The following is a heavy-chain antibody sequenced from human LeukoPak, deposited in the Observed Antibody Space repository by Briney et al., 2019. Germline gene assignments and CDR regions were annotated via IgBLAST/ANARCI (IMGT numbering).Heavy chain of an antibody. J-gene: IGHJ5*02. CDR2: INPSDASS. CDR1: GYTFTGYY. Sequence: ASVKVSCKASGYTFTGYYMHWVRHAPGQGLEWKAIINPSDASSSQAQKFQDRITMTTDTSTTTVYRELSSLRSEDTAVYYCARHEGSGTYYPPYNCFDAWGQGTLVTVSS. D-gene: IGHD3-10*01. V-gene: IGHV1-46*03. CDR3: ARHEGSGTYYPPYNCFDA.